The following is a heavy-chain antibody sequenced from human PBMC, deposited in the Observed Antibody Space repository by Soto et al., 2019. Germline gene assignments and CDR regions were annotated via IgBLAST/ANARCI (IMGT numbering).Heavy chain of an antibody. V-gene: IGHV1-69*06. CDR1: GGTFSFDS. Sequence: QVQLVQSGAEVKKPGSSVKVSCKASGGTFSFDSITWVRQAPGQGLEWMGGISPMFDTTKYAQKFQDRVTLPTDKAPTPAYMELRIPSFADPAIYFCARGGLYAWGSFGPWGQGTLVTVSS. J-gene: IGHJ5*02. CDR2: ISPMFDTT. CDR3: ARGGLYAWGSFGP. D-gene: IGHD3-10*01.